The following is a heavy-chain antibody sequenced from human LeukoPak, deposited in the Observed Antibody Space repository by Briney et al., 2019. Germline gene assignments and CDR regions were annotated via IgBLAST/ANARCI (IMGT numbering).Heavy chain of an antibody. D-gene: IGHD2-8*02. CDR1: GGSMSSFT. J-gene: IGHJ4*02. V-gene: IGHV4-4*07. CDR3: ARETWSGYLDY. Sequence: SETLCLTCTVSGGSMSSFTWSWIRQPAGKGLEWIGRIYTTGSTNYNPSLKSRVTMSVDTSKNQFSLRLSSVTAADTAVYFCARETWSGYLDYWGQGTLVTVSS. CDR2: IYTTGST.